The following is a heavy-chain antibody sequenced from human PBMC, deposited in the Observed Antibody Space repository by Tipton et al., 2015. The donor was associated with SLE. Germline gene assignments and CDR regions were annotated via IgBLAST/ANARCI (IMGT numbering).Heavy chain of an antibody. D-gene: IGHD2-21*02. CDR3: AKSVGAPDEVVTYFQY. Sequence: GFLRLSCAASGFTFSNYVMQWVRQAPGKGLEWVSGISGGGSSTYYADSVKGRFTISRDNSKNTLYLQMNSLRAEDTAVYHCAKSVGAPDEVVTYFQYWGQGTLVTVSS. J-gene: IGHJ1*01. V-gene: IGHV3-23*01. CDR1: GFTFSNYV. CDR2: ISGGGSST.